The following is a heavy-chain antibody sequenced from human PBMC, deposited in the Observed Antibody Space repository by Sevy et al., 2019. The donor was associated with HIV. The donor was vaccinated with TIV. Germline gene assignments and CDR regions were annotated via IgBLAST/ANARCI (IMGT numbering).Heavy chain of an antibody. Sequence: GGSLRLSCAASGFTFSSYSMNWVRQAPGKGLEWVSSISSSSSYIYYADSVKGRFTISRDNAKNSLYLQMNSLRAEDTAVYYCARGADSSGHRMWDYYYYGMDVWGQGTTVTVSS. V-gene: IGHV3-21*01. D-gene: IGHD3-22*01. J-gene: IGHJ6*02. CDR1: GFTFSSYS. CDR3: ARGADSSGHRMWDYYYYGMDV. CDR2: ISSSSSYI.